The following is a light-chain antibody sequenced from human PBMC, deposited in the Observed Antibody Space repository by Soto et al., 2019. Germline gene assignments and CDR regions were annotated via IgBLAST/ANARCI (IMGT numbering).Light chain of an antibody. CDR1: QSVSSGY. V-gene: IGKV3-20*01. CDR3: QQYVSSPRT. J-gene: IGKJ1*01. Sequence: EIVLTKSPGTLSLSPGERATLSCRASQSVSSGYLAWYQQKPGQAPRLLIIGASTRAPGIPDRFSGSGSGTDFTLTISRLEPEDFAVYYCQQYVSSPRTFGQGTKVEIK. CDR2: GAS.